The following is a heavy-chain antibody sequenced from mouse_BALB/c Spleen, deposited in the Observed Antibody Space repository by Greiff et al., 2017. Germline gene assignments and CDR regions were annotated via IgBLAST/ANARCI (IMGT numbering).Heavy chain of an antibody. CDR3: ARSDYYYGFDY. V-gene: IGHV3-2*02. D-gene: IGHD1-1*01. J-gene: IGHJ2*01. CDR2: ISYSGST. Sequence: EVMLVESGPGLVKPSQSLSLTCTVTGYSITSDYAWNWIRQFPGNKLEWMGYISYSGSTSYNPSLKSRISITRDTSKNQFFLQLNSVTTEDTATYYCARSDYYYGFDYWGQGTTLTVSS. CDR1: GYSITSDYA.